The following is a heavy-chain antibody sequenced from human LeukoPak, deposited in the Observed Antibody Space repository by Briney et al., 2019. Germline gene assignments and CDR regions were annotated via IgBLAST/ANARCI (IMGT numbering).Heavy chain of an antibody. Sequence: SETLSLTCTVSGGSISSSSYYWGWLRQPPGKGLEWIGSIYYSGSTYYNPSLKSRVTISVDTSKNQFSLKLSSVTAADTAVYYCARRGRADYVWGSYRSYYFDYWGQGTLVTVSS. D-gene: IGHD3-16*02. CDR3: ARRGRADYVWGSYRSYYFDY. CDR2: IYYSGST. J-gene: IGHJ4*02. V-gene: IGHV4-39*01. CDR1: GGSISSSSYY.